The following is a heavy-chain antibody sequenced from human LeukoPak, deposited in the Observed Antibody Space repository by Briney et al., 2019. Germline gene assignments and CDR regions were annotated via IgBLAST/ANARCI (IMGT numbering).Heavy chain of an antibody. CDR1: GYTFTNYY. CDR3: AREGNGGQMGSTFDI. CDR2: INPRGGTT. D-gene: IGHD4-23*01. J-gene: IGHJ3*02. Sequence: ASVKVSCKASGYTFTNYYMHWVRQAPGQRLEWMGIINPRGGTTTYAQKFLGRVTMTRDTSTSTVNMELSSLRSEDTAVYYCAREGNGGQMGSTFDIWGQGTMVTVSS. V-gene: IGHV1-46*03.